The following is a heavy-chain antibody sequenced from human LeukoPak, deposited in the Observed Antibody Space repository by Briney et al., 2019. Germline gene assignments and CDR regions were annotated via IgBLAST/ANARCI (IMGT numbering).Heavy chain of an antibody. CDR1: GYTLTELS. J-gene: IGHJ3*02. V-gene: IGHV1-2*02. D-gene: IGHD3-16*01. CDR3: ARVGAIQGAFDI. CDR2: INPNSGGT. Sequence: ASVKVSCKVSGYTLTELSMHWVRQAPGQGLEWMGWINPNSGGTNYAQKFQGRVTMTRDTSISTAYMELSRLRSDDTAVYYCARVGAIQGAFDIWGQGTMVTVSS.